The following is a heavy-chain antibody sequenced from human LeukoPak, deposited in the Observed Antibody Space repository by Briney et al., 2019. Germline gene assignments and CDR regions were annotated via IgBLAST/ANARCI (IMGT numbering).Heavy chain of an antibody. CDR3: ARSGTGTGPPTDY. CDR1: GYTFTSYA. D-gene: IGHD3/OR15-3a*01. V-gene: IGHV1-3*01. Sequence: GASVKVSCKASGYTFTSYAMHWVRQAPGQRLEWMGWINAGNGNTKYSQKFQGRVTITRDTSASTAYMELSSPRSEDTAVYYCARSGTGTGPPTDYWGQGTLVTVSS. CDR2: INAGNGNT. J-gene: IGHJ4*02.